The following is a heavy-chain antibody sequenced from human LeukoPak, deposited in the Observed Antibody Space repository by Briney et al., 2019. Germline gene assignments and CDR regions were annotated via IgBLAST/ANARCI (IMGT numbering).Heavy chain of an antibody. J-gene: IGHJ4*02. CDR1: GFTFIKGW. V-gene: IGHV3-15*01. CDR2: VKSKSDGGTI. D-gene: IGHD6-19*01. CDR3: TTDRGIAVRPLFDY. Sequence: GGSLRLSCTASGFTFIKGWMSWVRQAPGKGLEWVGRVKSKSDGGTIDYGAPVKGRFTISRDDSKNMLYLQMNSLQTEDTAVYYCTTDRGIAVRPLFDYWGQGTLVTVSS.